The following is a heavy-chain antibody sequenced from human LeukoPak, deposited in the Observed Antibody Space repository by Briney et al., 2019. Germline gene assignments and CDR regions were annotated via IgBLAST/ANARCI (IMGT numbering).Heavy chain of an antibody. CDR2: INDSGST. V-gene: IGHV4-34*10. J-gene: IGHJ4*02. D-gene: IGHD3-10*01. CDR1: GGFFGHY. Sequence: SETLSLTCAVYGGFFGHYWNWIRQSPGKGLEWIGEINDSGSTNYNPSLKSRITMSVDTSKNQFSLKVRSVTAADTAVYYCAREGRDGSRYYFDSWGRGTPVTVSS. CDR3: AREGRDGSRYYFDS.